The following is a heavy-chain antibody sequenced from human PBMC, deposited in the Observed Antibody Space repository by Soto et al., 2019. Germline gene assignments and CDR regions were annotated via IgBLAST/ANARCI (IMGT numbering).Heavy chain of an antibody. CDR2: ISSSGSAI. CDR3: ATEATNINKFDS. V-gene: IGHV3-48*03. CDR1: GFTFDNYE. D-gene: IGHD1-26*01. Sequence: PGWSLRLSCAASGFTFDNYEMNWVRHAPGKGLEWVSYISSSGSAIYYADSVKGRFTISRDNAKNSLYLQMNSLRAEDTAVYYYATEATNINKFDSWGKGTMVTVSS. J-gene: IGHJ5*01.